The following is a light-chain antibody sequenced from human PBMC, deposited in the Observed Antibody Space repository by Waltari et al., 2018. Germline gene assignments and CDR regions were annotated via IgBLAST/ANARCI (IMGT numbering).Light chain of an antibody. CDR2: LGS. V-gene: IGKV2-28*01. CDR3: MQALQTRT. Sequence: DIVMTQSPLSLPVTPGEPASISCRSSQSLLASNGYTYLDWYLQKPGQSPQLLIYLGSQRASGVPDRFSGSGSGTDFTLKISRVGTEDVGVYYCMQALQTRTFGQGTKVEIK. J-gene: IGKJ1*01. CDR1: QSLLASNGYTY.